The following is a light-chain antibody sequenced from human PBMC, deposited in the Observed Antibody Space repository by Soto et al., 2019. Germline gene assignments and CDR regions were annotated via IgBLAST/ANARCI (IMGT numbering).Light chain of an antibody. CDR1: QDIRND. CDR3: LQDASYPRT. J-gene: IGKJ3*01. CDR2: SAS. Sequence: AIQMTQSPSSLSSSVGDRVTITCRASQDIRNDLGWYQHKPGKAPNLLIYSASSLHRGVPSRFSGSGSGTDFTLTISSLQPEDSATYYCLQDASYPRTFGPGTKVEVK. V-gene: IGKV1-6*01.